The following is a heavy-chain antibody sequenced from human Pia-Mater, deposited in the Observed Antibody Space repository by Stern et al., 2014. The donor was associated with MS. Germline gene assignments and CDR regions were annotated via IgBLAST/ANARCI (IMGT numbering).Heavy chain of an antibody. J-gene: IGHJ6*02. V-gene: IGHV1-2*02. CDR1: GYIFTGYY. CDR2: INPHTGGT. CDR3: ARDQRGITIFGVVTDYYYLGMDV. D-gene: IGHD3-3*01. Sequence: VQLVESGAEVKKPGASVKVSCKTSGYIFTGYYIHWVRQAPGQGLEWMAWINPHTGGTQYAQKFQGRVTMSRDTSISTAYVELSSLTSDDTAVYYCARDQRGITIFGVVTDYYYLGMDVWGQGTTVTGSS.